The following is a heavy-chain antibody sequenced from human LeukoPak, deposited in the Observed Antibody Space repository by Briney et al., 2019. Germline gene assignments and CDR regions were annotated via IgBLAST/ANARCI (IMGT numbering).Heavy chain of an antibody. CDR3: ASEDSSGYSPRY. J-gene: IGHJ4*02. D-gene: IGHD3-22*01. Sequence: PGGSLRLSCAAPGFTFRTYALHWVRQAPGKGLEWVAVISYDGSNKYYADSVKGRFTISRDNSKNTLYLQMNSLRAGDTALYYCASEDSSGYSPRYWGQGTLVTVSS. CDR2: ISYDGSNK. V-gene: IGHV3-30-3*01. CDR1: GFTFRTYA.